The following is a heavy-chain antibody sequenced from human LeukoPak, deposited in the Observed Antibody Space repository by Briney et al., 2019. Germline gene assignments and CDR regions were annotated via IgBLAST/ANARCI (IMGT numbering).Heavy chain of an antibody. CDR2: INHSGGT. D-gene: IGHD3-3*01. J-gene: IGHJ5*02. V-gene: IGHV4-34*01. CDR3: ARVFSYPLRAPFDP. Sequence: SETLSLTCAVYGGSFSGYYWSWIRQPPGKGLEWIGEINHSGGTKYNPSLKSRVTISVDTSKNQFSLKLSSVTAADTAMYYCARVFSYPLRAPFDPWGQGTLVTVSS. CDR1: GGSFSGYY.